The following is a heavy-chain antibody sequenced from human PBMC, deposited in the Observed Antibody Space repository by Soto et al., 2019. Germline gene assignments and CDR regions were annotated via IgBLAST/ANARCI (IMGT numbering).Heavy chain of an antibody. V-gene: IGHV4-34*01. J-gene: IGHJ4*02. Sequence: ASATLSLTCAVYGGSFSGYYWSWIRQPPGKGLEWIGEINHSGSTNYNPSLKSRVTISVDTSKNQFSLKLSSVTAADTAVYYCARGRGYYYGSGSYARYYFDYWGQGTLVTVSS. CDR2: INHSGST. CDR3: ARGRGYYYGSGSYARYYFDY. D-gene: IGHD3-10*01. CDR1: GGSFSGYY.